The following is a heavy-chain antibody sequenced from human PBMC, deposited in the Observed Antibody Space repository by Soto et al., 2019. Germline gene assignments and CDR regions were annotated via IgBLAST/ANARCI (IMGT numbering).Heavy chain of an antibody. D-gene: IGHD2-15*01. V-gene: IGHV3-30*18. Sequence: QVQLVESGGGVVQPGRSLRLSCAASGFTFSSYGMHWVRQAPGKGLEWVAVISYDGSNKYYADSVKGRFTISRDNSKNTXSLQMNSLRAEDTAVYYCAKDGGYCSGGSCYSPFGYWGQGTLVTVSS. J-gene: IGHJ4*02. CDR1: GFTFSSYG. CDR3: AKDGGYCSGGSCYSPFGY. CDR2: ISYDGSNK.